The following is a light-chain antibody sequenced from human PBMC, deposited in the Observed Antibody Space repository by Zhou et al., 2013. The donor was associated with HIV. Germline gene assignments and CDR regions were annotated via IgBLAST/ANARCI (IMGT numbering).Light chain of an antibody. Sequence: EIVLTQSPGTLSLSPGERATLSCRPSQSVSSSYLAWYQQKPGQAPRLLIHGTSSRAIGIPDRFSGSGSGTDFTLTISRLEPEDFAVYYCQQYGRSLTFGGGTEVEIK. V-gene: IGKV3-20*01. CDR3: QQYGRSLT. CDR1: QSVSSSY. J-gene: IGKJ4*01. CDR2: GTS.